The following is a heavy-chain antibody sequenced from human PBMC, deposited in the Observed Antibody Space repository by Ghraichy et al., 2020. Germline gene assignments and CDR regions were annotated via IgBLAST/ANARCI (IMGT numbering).Heavy chain of an antibody. V-gene: IGHV1-2*02. D-gene: IGHD1-7*01. CDR2: INPNSGGT. J-gene: IGHJ4*02. CDR3: ALSGWNYRYYFDY. Sequence: ASVKVSCKASGYTFTGYYMHWVRQAPGQGLEWMGWINPNSGGTNYAQKFQGRVTMTRDTSISTAYMELSRLRSDDTAVYYCALSGWNYRYYFDYWGQGTLVTVSS. CDR1: GYTFTGYY.